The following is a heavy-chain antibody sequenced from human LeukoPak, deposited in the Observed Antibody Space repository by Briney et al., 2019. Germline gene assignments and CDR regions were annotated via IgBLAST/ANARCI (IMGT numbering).Heavy chain of an antibody. Sequence: PGGSLRLSCVASGFTFTNSAMSWVRQAPGKGLEWVSSISATGRTTYYADSVKGRFTTSRDSSKNTLYLQMNSLRAEDTAVYYCAKDREYLNWFDPWGQGTLVTVSS. V-gene: IGHV3-23*01. J-gene: IGHJ5*02. CDR3: AKDREYLNWFDP. CDR1: GFTFTNSA. CDR2: ISATGRTT. D-gene: IGHD2/OR15-2a*01.